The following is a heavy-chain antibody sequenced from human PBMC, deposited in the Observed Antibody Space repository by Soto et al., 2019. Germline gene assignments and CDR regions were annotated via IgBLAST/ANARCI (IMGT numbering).Heavy chain of an antibody. J-gene: IGHJ4*02. CDR3: AAINDAFYY. D-gene: IGHD2-2*01. Sequence: GESLKISCKACGYIFNNYWIGWVRQMPGKGLEGMGSISPGDSDNSLSPSFQGHVTISADKSISTAYLMWSSLKASDSAMYYCAAINDAFYYWGQGTLVTVSS. CDR1: GYIFNNYW. V-gene: IGHV5-51*01. CDR2: ISPGDSDN.